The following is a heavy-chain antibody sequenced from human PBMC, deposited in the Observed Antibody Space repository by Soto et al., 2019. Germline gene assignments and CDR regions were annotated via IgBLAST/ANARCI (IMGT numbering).Heavy chain of an antibody. J-gene: IGHJ2*01. V-gene: IGHV4-38-2*01. CDR2: IYYSGST. CDR3: ARHNGGSGMGTFLGWYFDL. Sequence: PSETLSLTCAVSDYSISSGCSWGCIRQPPGKGLEWIGSIYYSGSTYYNPSLKSRVTISVDTSKNQFSLKLSSVTAADTAVYYCARHNGGSGMGTFLGWYFDLWGRGTLVTVSS. D-gene: IGHD3-10*01. CDR1: DYSISSGCS.